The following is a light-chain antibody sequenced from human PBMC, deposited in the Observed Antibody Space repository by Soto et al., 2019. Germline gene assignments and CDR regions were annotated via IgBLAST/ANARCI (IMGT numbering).Light chain of an antibody. CDR3: QQRSNWPPVT. Sequence: GMTQSPATVSVSPGERATLSCGASQSFATNLSWYQQKVGQAPRLLIYGATTRDTGIPARFSGSGSGTEFTLTISSLEPEDFAVYYCQQRSNWPPVTFGQGTRLEI. CDR1: QSFATN. V-gene: IGKV3-15*01. J-gene: IGKJ5*01. CDR2: GAT.